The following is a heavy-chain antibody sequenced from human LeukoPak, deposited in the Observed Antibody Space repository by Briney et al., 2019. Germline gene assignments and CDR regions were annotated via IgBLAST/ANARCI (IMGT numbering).Heavy chain of an antibody. CDR1: VYTFSSYS. D-gene: IGHD6-6*01. CDR2: ISTYNGNT. Sequence: SLKVSCKASVYTFSSYSINWVRQAPGQRREWMGWISTYNGNTNYAHKLQGRVTMTTDTSTSTAYMELRSLRSDDTAVYYCAKDRWRDGSSSFDNWGQGTLVTVSS. V-gene: IGHV1-18*01. CDR3: AKDRWRDGSSSFDN. J-gene: IGHJ4*02.